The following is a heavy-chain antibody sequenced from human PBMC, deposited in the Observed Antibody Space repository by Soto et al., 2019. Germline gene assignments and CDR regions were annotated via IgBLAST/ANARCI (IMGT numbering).Heavy chain of an antibody. CDR3: VKGEVSAGTPFDY. D-gene: IGHD1-26*01. CDR2: ISSNGGST. CDR1: GFTFSSYA. V-gene: IGHV3-64D*09. J-gene: IGHJ4*02. Sequence: GGSLRLSCSASGFTFSSYAMHWVHQAPGKGLEYVSAISSNGGSTYYADSVKGRFTISRDNSKNTLYLQMSSLRAEDTAVYYCVKGEVSAGTPFDYWGQGTLVTVSS.